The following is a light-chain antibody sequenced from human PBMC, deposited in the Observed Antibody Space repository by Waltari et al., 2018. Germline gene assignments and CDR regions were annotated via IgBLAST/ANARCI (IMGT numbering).Light chain of an antibody. CDR3: HSRDSSGHLVV. CDR1: SLRTYF. V-gene: IGLV3-19*01. Sequence: SSELTQDRAVSVALGQTVWITCQGDSLRTYFANWYQQKTGQAPVLVVYGKNNRPSGIPDRFSGSGSGNTASLTITGAQAEDECDYCCHSRDSSGHLVVFGGGTKLTVL. J-gene: IGLJ2*01. CDR2: GKN.